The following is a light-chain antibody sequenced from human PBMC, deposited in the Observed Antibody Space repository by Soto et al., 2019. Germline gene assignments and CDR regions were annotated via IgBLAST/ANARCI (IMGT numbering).Light chain of an antibody. CDR1: QSVGNSF. J-gene: IGKJ5*01. CDR3: QQYGTSEII. CDR2: DTS. V-gene: IGKV3-20*01. Sequence: EVVLTQSPGTLSLSPGGRSTRACMASQSVGNSFVAWYQQKPGQPPRLLIYDTSKRATGIPDRFSGSVSGTDFTLSISRVEPEDFAVFYCQQYGTSEIIFGQGTRLEIK.